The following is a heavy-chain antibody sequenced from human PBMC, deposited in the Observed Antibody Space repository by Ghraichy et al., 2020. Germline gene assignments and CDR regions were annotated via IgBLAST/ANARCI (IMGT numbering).Heavy chain of an antibody. J-gene: IGHJ6*02. D-gene: IGHD6-6*01. CDR2: ISGSGGST. Sequence: GGSLRLSCAASGFTFSSYAMSWVRQAPGKGLEWVSAISGSGGSTYYADSVKGRFTISRDNSKNTLYLQMNSLRAEDTAVYYCAKDRGIAARPPLYYYYGMDVWGQGTTVTVSS. CDR3: AKDRGIAARPPLYYYYGMDV. V-gene: IGHV3-23*01. CDR1: GFTFSSYA.